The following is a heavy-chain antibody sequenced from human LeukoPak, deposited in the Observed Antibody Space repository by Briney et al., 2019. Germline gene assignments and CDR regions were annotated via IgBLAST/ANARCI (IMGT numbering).Heavy chain of an antibody. V-gene: IGHV1-2*02. CDR3: ARDSDVVTAPLDY. Sequence: ASVKVSCKASGYTFTGYYMHWVRQAPGQGLEWMGWINPNSGGTNYATKLQGRVTMTTDTSTSTAYMELRGLRSDDTAVYYCARDSDVVTAPLDYWGQGTPVTVSS. J-gene: IGHJ4*02. CDR2: INPNSGGT. D-gene: IGHD2-21*02. CDR1: GYTFTGYY.